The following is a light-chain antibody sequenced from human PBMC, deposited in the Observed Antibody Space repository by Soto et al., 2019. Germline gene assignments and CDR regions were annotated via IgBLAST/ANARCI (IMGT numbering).Light chain of an antibody. J-gene: IGKJ1*01. V-gene: IGKV3-15*01. Sequence: EIVMTQSPATLSVSPWERATLSCMASQSVSSNLAWYQQKPGQAPRLLIYGASTRATGIPARFSGSGSGTDFTLTISSLQPEDFATYYCQQSYSTPRTFGQGTKVDI. CDR2: GAS. CDR3: QQSYSTPRT. CDR1: QSVSSN.